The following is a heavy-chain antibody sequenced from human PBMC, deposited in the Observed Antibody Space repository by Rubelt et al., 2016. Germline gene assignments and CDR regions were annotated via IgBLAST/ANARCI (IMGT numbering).Heavy chain of an antibody. CDR2: IYYIGST. CDR3: ASVAAAGPFDY. Sequence: QVQLQESGPGLVKPSETLSLTCTVSGGSISSYYWSWIRQPPGKGLEWIGYIYYIGSTNYNPSLRSRVTIPVDTSKNQFSLKLGSVTAADTAVYDCASVAAAGPFDYWGQGTLVTVSS. V-gene: IGHV4-59*01. J-gene: IGHJ4*02. D-gene: IGHD6-13*01. CDR1: GGSISSYY.